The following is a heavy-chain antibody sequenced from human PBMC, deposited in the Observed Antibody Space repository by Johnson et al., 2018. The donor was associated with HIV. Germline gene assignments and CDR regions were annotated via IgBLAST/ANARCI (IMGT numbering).Heavy chain of an antibody. J-gene: IGHJ3*02. D-gene: IGHD6-6*01. Sequence: QVQLVESGGGVVQPGRSLRLSCAASEFTFSNYDMHWVRQAPGKGLEWVAVISYDGSNKYYVDSLKGRFTISRDNSKSTLYLQMNSLRAEDTAVYYCANGPIKYSRSSRGGAFDIWGQGTMVTVSS. CDR2: ISYDGSNK. CDR1: EFTFSNYD. V-gene: IGHV3-30*18. CDR3: ANGPIKYSRSSRGGAFDI.